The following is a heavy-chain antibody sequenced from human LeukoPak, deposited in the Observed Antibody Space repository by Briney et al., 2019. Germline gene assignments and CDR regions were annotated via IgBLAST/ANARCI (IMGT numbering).Heavy chain of an antibody. V-gene: IGHV3-30*04. CDR3: ARGLRYFDWFSPDP. Sequence: PGGSLRLSCAASGFTFSSYAMHWVRQAPGKGLEWVAVISYDGSDKYYADSVKGRFTISRDNSKNTLYLQMNSLRAEDTAVYYCARGLRYFDWFSPDPWGRGTLVTVSS. CDR2: ISYDGSDK. J-gene: IGHJ5*02. D-gene: IGHD3-9*01. CDR1: GFTFSSYA.